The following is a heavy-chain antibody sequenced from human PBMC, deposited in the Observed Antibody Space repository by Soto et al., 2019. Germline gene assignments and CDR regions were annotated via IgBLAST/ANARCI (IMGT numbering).Heavy chain of an antibody. CDR2: ISYDGSDK. CDR1: GFSFSGYG. V-gene: IGHV3-30*18. CDR3: ANDPYGGNSGNFEY. Sequence: QVQLVESGGGVVQPGRSLRLSCVASGFSFSGYGIHWVRQAPGKGLEWVAVISYDGSDKYYADSVKGRFTISRDNSKNTQYLQMNSLRAEDTAVYYCANDPYGGNSGNFEYWGQGTLVTVSS. D-gene: IGHD4-17*01. J-gene: IGHJ4*02.